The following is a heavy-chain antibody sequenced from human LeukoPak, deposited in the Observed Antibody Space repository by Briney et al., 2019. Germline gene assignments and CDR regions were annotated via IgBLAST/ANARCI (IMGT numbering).Heavy chain of an antibody. D-gene: IGHD1-26*01. V-gene: IGHV4-38-2*02. Sequence: SETLSLTCTVSGYSISSGYYWGWIRQPPGKGLEWIGSIYHSGSTYYNPSLKSRVTISVDTSKNQFSLKTRSVTAADTAVYYCARGSGSYYSGAFNIWGQGTMVTVSS. CDR1: GYSISSGYY. CDR3: ARGSGSYYSGAFNI. J-gene: IGHJ3*02. CDR2: IYHSGST.